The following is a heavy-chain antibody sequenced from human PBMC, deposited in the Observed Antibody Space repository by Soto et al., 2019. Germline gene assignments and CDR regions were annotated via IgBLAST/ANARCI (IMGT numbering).Heavy chain of an antibody. Sequence: SETLSLTCTVSGGSISSSSYYWGWIRQPPGKGLEWIGSIYYSGSTYYNPSLKGRFTISRDNSKNTPYLQMNSLRAEDTAVYYCAKENDYLDYWGQGTLVTVSS. CDR1: GGSISSSSYY. J-gene: IGHJ4*02. CDR2: IYYSGST. V-gene: IGHV4-39*02. CDR3: AKENDYLDY.